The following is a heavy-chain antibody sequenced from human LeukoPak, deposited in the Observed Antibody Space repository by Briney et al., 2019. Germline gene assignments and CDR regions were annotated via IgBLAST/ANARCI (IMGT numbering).Heavy chain of an antibody. J-gene: IGHJ6*03. CDR3: ARCKEGYDNSYHYYYYMDV. D-gene: IGHD5-12*01. CDR1: GGSFSGYY. Sequence: SETPSLTCAGYGGSFSGYYWSWIRQPPGKGLEWIGEINHSGSTNYNPSLKSRVTISVDTSKNQFSLKLSSVTAADTAVYYCARCKEGYDNSYHYYYYMDVWGKGTTVTVSS. CDR2: INHSGST. V-gene: IGHV4-34*01.